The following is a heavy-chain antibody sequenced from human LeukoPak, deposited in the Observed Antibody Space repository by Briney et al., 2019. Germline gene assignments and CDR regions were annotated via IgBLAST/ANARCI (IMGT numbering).Heavy chain of an antibody. CDR2: ISSSSSYI. V-gene: IGHV3-21*01. D-gene: IGHD2-2*01. Sequence: GGSLRLSCAASGFTFSSYSMNWVRQAPGKGLEWVSSISSSSSYIYYADSVKGRFTISRDTAKNSLYLQMNSLRAADTAVDYCARVARYCSSTSCYRCYYYMDVWGKGTTVTVSS. CDR1: GFTFSSYS. CDR3: ARVARYCSSTSCYRCYYYMDV. J-gene: IGHJ6*03.